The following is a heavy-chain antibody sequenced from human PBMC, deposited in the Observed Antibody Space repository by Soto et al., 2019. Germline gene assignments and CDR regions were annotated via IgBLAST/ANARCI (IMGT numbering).Heavy chain of an antibody. V-gene: IGHV3-33*01. CDR2: IWYDGSNK. D-gene: IGHD6-19*01. CDR3: ARADLAALDY. CDR1: GFTFSSYG. J-gene: IGHJ4*02. Sequence: VGSVRLSCAASGFTFSSYGMHWVRQAPGKGLEWVAVIWYDGSNKYYADSVKGRFTISRDNSKNTLYLQMNSLRAEDTAVYYCARADLAALDYWGQGTLVTVSS.